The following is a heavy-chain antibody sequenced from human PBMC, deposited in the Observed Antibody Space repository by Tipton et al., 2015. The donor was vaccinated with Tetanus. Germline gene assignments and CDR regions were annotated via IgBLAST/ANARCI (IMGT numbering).Heavy chain of an antibody. J-gene: IGHJ4*02. CDR3: ARANYDSFKKGPFDS. CDR2: IYYTGST. V-gene: IGHV4-59*01. D-gene: IGHD3-3*01. Sequence: TLSLTCTVSGGSMNSYYWSWIRQPPGKGLEWIGYIYYTGSTNYNPSLKSGVTISLDTSKNQFSLKLTSVSAADTAVYYCARANYDSFKKGPFDSWGQGSLVIVSS. CDR1: GGSMNSYY.